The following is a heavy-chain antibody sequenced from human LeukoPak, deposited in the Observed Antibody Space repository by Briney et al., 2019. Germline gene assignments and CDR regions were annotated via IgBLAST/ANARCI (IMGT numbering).Heavy chain of an antibody. Sequence: ASVKVSCKFSGYTLTELSMHWVRQAPGKGLEWMGGFDPEDGETIYAQKFQGRVTMTEDTSTDTAYVELSSLRSEDTAVYYCATDLGGGFDPWGQGTLVTVSS. V-gene: IGHV1-24*01. J-gene: IGHJ5*02. CDR3: ATDLGGGFDP. CDR1: GYTLTELS. CDR2: FDPEDGET. D-gene: IGHD3-16*01.